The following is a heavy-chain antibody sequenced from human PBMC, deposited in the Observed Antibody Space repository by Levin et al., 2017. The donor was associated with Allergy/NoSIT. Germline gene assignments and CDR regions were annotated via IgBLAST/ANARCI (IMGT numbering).Heavy chain of an antibody. J-gene: IGHJ4*02. CDR2: ISSSSSTI. CDR3: ARGATTMVRGVLFDY. Sequence: GESLKISCAASGFTFSSYSMNWVRQAPGKGLEWVSYISSSSSTIYYADSVKGRFTISRDNAKNSLYLQMNSLRAEDTAVYYCARGATTMVRGVLFDYWGQGTLVTVSS. D-gene: IGHD3-10*01. CDR1: GFTFSSYS. V-gene: IGHV3-48*01.